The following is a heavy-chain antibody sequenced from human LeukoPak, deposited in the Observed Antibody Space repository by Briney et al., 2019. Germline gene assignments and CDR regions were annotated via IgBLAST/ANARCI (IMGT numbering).Heavy chain of an antibody. CDR3: ARDGADVYGRAFDY. CDR2: IHASGTT. D-gene: IGHD3-10*01. J-gene: IGHJ4*02. CDR1: GGSISSYF. V-gene: IGHV4-4*07. Sequence: LSETLSLTCNVSGGSISSYFWTWIRQPAGKGLEWIGRIHASGTTNYNSSLKSRVSMSVDTSKNQFSLKLTSVTAADTAVYFCARDGADVYGRAFDYWGQGTLVSVSS.